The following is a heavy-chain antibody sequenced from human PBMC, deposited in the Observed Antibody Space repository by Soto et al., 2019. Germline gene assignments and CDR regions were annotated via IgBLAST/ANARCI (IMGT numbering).Heavy chain of an antibody. Sequence: ASVKVSCKASGYTFTSYGISWVRQAPGQGLEWMGWISAYNGNTNYAQKLQGRVTMTTDTSTSTAYMELRSLRSDDTAVYYCARVDVVVVAEYAGMDVWGQGTTVTVSS. V-gene: IGHV1-18*01. CDR1: GYTFTSYG. CDR3: ARVDVVVVAEYAGMDV. J-gene: IGHJ6*02. D-gene: IGHD2-15*01. CDR2: ISAYNGNT.